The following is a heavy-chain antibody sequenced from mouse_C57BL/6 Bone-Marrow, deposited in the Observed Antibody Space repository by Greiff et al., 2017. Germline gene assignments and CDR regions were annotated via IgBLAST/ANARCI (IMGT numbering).Heavy chain of an antibody. CDR2: ISYDGSN. J-gene: IGHJ2*01. Sequence: EVQLQESGPGLVKPSQSLSLTCSVTGYSITSGYYWNWIRQFPGNKLEWMGYISYDGSNKYNPSLKNRISITRDTSKNQFFLKLNSVTTEDTATYYCARCLYNYEDYWCQGTTLTVSS. D-gene: IGHD2-12*01. CDR3: ARCLYNYEDY. V-gene: IGHV3-6*01. CDR1: GYSITSGYY.